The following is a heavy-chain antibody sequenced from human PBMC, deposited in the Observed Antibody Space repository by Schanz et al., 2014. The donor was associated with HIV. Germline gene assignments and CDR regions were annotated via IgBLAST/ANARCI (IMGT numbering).Heavy chain of an antibody. CDR3: ARVRSGSTAGYFDL. V-gene: IGHV4-34*01. Sequence: QVPLHQWGAGLLKPSETLSLTCAVYVGSFTDYYWTWIRQPPGKGLEWIGEIKHSGSTNYNPSLKSRVAFSVDTSRRQFSLKVNSVTAADTALYFCARVRSGSTAGYFDLWGRGTPVTVSS. CDR2: IKHSGST. J-gene: IGHJ2*01. CDR1: VGSFTDYY. D-gene: IGHD1-26*01.